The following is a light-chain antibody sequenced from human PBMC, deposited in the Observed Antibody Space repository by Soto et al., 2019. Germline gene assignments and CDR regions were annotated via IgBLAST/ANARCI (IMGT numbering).Light chain of an antibody. CDR3: QQYYASSWT. CDR1: QSVSSTY. J-gene: IGKJ1*01. CDR2: AAS. Sequence: EIVLTQSPGTLSLSPGERATLSCRSSQSVSSTYLAWYRQKPGQAPRLLIYAASSRATGIPDRFSGSGSGTDFTLTISRLEREDFAVYYCQQYYASSWTFGQGTRVESK. V-gene: IGKV3-20*01.